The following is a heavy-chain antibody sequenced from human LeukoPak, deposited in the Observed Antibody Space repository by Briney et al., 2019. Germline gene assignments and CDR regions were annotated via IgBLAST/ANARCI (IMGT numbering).Heavy chain of an antibody. CDR3: ARDAGSRDWLDP. CDR1: GFTFSSYW. D-gene: IGHD5-24*01. Sequence: GGSLRLSCAASGFTFSSYWMSWVRQAPGKGLEWVANIKQDGSEKYYVDSVKSRFTISRDNARNSLYLQMNSLRAEDTAVYYCARDAGSRDWLDPWGQGTLVTVSS. J-gene: IGHJ5*02. V-gene: IGHV3-7*01. CDR2: IKQDGSEK.